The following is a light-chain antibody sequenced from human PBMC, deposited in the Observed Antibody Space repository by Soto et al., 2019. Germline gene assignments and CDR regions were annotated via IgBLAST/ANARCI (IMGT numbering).Light chain of an antibody. CDR1: SSDVGGYNY. CDR2: EVS. CDR3: SSYTSSSTLVV. V-gene: IGLV2-14*01. J-gene: IGLJ2*01. Sequence: QSALTQPASVSGSPGQSITISCTGTSSDVGGYNYVSWYQQHPGKAPKLMFYEVSNRPSGVSNRFSGSKSGNTASLTISGLQAEDEADFYCSSYTSSSTLVVFGGGTQLTVL.